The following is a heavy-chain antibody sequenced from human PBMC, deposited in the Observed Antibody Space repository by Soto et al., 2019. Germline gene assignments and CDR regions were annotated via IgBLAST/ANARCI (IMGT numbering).Heavy chain of an antibody. Sequence: ASVKVSCKASGYTFTSYGISWVRQAPGQGLEWMGWISAYNGNTNYAQKLQGRVTMTTDTSTSTAYMELRSLRSDDTAVYYCARDQGIAAAGSLSDYWGQGTLVTVSS. CDR1: GYTFTSYG. CDR2: ISAYNGNT. D-gene: IGHD6-13*01. V-gene: IGHV1-18*01. CDR3: ARDQGIAAAGSLSDY. J-gene: IGHJ4*02.